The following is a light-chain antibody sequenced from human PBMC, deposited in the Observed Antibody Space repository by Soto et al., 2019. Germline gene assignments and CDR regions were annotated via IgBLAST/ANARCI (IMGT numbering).Light chain of an antibody. Sequence: QSALTQPASVSGSPGQSITISCSGTSSDFGGYNVVSWYQQHPGKAPKLIIYEGTKRPSGVSNRFSGSKSGNAASLTISGLQTEDEGDYYCCSYADTSTFWVVVGGGTKLTVL. V-gene: IGLV2-23*03. CDR3: CSYADTSTFWVV. CDR1: SSDFGGYNV. J-gene: IGLJ3*02. CDR2: EGT.